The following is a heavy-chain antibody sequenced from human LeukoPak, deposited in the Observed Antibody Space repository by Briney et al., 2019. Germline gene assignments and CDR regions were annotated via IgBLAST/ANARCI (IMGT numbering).Heavy chain of an antibody. CDR3: AKVLVRGVYYFDY. V-gene: IGHV3-23*01. CDR1: GFTFSSYA. Sequence: GGSLGLSCAASGFTFSSYAMSWVRQAPGKGLEWVSAISGSGGSTYYADSVKGRFTISRDNSKNTLYLQMNSLRAEDTAVYYCAKVLVRGVYYFDYWGQGTLVTVSS. D-gene: IGHD3-10*01. J-gene: IGHJ4*02. CDR2: ISGSGGST.